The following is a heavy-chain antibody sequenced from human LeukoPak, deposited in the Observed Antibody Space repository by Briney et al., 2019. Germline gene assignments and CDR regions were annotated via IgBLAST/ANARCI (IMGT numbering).Heavy chain of an antibody. J-gene: IGHJ4*02. Sequence: PGRSLRLSCAASGFTFSNYAMHWVRQAPGKGLEWVAVISYDGINKYYADSVKGRFTLSRDNSKNTLFLQINSLGADDTAVYYCAKDKSGYSSGWSFDYWGQGTLVTVSS. D-gene: IGHD6-19*01. CDR3: AKDKSGYSSGWSFDY. CDR2: ISYDGINK. V-gene: IGHV3-30-3*01. CDR1: GFTFSNYA.